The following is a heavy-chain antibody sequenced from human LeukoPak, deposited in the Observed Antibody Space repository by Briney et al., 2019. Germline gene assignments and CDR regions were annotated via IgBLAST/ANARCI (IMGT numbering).Heavy chain of an antibody. Sequence: ASVKVSCKASGYTFTSYDINWVRQATGQGLEWMGWINPNSGGTNYAQKFQGRVTMTRDTSISTAYMELSRLRSDDTAVYYCARDPNIVVVPAAISFDYWGQGTLVTVSS. J-gene: IGHJ4*02. D-gene: IGHD2-2*02. CDR1: GYTFTSYD. CDR3: ARDPNIVVVPAAISFDY. CDR2: INPNSGGT. V-gene: IGHV1-2*02.